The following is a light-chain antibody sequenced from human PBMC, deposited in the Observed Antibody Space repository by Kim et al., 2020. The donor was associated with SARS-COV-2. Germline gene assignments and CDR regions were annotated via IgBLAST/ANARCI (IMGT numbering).Light chain of an antibody. V-gene: IGKV1-12*01. CDR2: AAS. J-gene: IGKJ4*01. Sequence: VGGTATIPCRVSQYISIWLAWYQQKPGKAPKLLIHAASSLQSGVPSRFSGSGSGTDFTLTISSLQPEDFATYYCQQANGFPLTFGGVTKVDIK. CDR3: QQANGFPLT. CDR1: QYISIW.